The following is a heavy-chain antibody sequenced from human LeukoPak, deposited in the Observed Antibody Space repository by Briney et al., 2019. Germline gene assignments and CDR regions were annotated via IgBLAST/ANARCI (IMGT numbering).Heavy chain of an antibody. Sequence: GGSLRLSCAASGFTFSSYGMHWLRQAPGKGLEWVAVISYDGSNKYYADSVKGRFTISRDNSKNTLYLQMNSLRAEDTAVYYCAKAKDSSGYYPYYWGQGTLVTVSS. V-gene: IGHV3-30*18. CDR1: GFTFSSYG. CDR2: ISYDGSNK. D-gene: IGHD3-22*01. CDR3: AKAKDSSGYYPYY. J-gene: IGHJ4*02.